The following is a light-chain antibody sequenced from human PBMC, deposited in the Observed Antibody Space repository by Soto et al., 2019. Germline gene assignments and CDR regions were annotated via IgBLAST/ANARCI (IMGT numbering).Light chain of an antibody. CDR3: QQQTNSTSWT. CDR2: GVS. V-gene: IGKV3-11*01. J-gene: IGKJ1*01. CDR1: QNISTY. Sequence: EIVLTQSPATLSLSPGEGASLSCRASQNISTYLAWYQQIPGQVPRLLIYGVSNRALAIPPRFSGSGSGTDFTLSVSRLETENVATYNCQQQTNSTSWTFGQGTRVELK.